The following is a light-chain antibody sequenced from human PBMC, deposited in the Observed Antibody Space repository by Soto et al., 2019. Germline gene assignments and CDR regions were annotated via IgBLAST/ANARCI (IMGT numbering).Light chain of an antibody. V-gene: IGLV2-8*01. CDR3: NSYAGSNNWV. J-gene: IGLJ3*02. CDR2: EVS. Sequence: QSALTQPASVSGSPGQSITISCTGTSSDVGGYNYVSWYQQHPGKAPKLMIYEVSKRPSGVPDRFSGSKSGNTASLTVSGLQAEDEADYYCNSYAGSNNWVFGGGTTLPVL. CDR1: SSDVGGYNY.